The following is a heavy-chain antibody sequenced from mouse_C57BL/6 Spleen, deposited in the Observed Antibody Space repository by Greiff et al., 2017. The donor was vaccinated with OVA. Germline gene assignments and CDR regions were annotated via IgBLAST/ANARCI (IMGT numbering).Heavy chain of an antibody. V-gene: IGHV5-9*01. J-gene: IGHJ2*01. D-gene: IGHD1-1*01. CDR3: ARHYYGSSYFDY. CDR1: GFTFSSYT. Sequence: EVMLVESGGGLVKPGGSLKLSCAASGFTFSSYTMSWVRQTPEKRLEWVATISGGGGNTYYPDSVKGRFTISRDNAKNTLYLHMSSLRSEDTALYYCARHYYGSSYFDYWGQGTTLTVSS. CDR2: ISGGGGNT.